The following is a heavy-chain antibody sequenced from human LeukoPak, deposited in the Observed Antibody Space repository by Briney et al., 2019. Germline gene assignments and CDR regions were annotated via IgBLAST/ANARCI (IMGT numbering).Heavy chain of an antibody. J-gene: IGHJ4*02. D-gene: IGHD2-15*01. CDR2: ISSSSSYI. CDR3: AKGVTNSCYSGLDY. Sequence: GGPRRLPWAASGFTFRSYTRNGFPRAPGRGRGWVPSISSSSSYIYYADSVKGRFTISRDNAKNSLYLQMNSLRAEDTAVYYCAKGVTNSCYSGLDYWGQGTLVTVSS. V-gene: IGHV3-21*04. CDR1: GFTFRSYT.